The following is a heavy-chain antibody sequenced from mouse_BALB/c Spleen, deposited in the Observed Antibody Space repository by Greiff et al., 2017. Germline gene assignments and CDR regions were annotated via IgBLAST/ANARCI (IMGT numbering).Heavy chain of an antibody. J-gene: IGHJ4*01. Sequence: EVKLVESGGGLVQPGGSLRLSCATSGFTFTDYYMSWVRQPPGKALEWLGFIRNKANGYTTEYSASVKGRFTISRDNSQSILYLQMNTLRAEDSATYYCARDRGGRGAMDYWGQGTSVTVSS. V-gene: IGHV7-3*02. D-gene: IGHD3-3*01. CDR2: IRNKANGYTT. CDR1: GFTFTDYY. CDR3: ARDRGGRGAMDY.